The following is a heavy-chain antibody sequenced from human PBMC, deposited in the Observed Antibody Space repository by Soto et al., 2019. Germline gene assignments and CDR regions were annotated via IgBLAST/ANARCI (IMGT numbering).Heavy chain of an antibody. CDR1: GYTFTSYG. J-gene: IGHJ5*02. CDR3: ARSIAVAGTRWFDP. D-gene: IGHD6-19*01. V-gene: IGHV1-18*01. Sequence: QVQLVQSGAEVKKPGASVKVSCKASGYTFTSYGISWVRQAPGQGLEWMGWISAYNGNTNYAQKRQGRVTMTTDTSTSPDYMELRSLSSDDTAVYYWARSIAVAGTRWFDPWGQGPLVTVSS. CDR2: ISAYNGNT.